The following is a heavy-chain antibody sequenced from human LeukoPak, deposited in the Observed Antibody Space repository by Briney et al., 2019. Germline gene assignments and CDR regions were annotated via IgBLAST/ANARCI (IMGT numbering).Heavy chain of an antibody. D-gene: IGHD6-25*01. V-gene: IGHV3-23*01. CDR2: ISGSGGST. J-gene: IGHJ6*03. Sequence: PGGSLRLSRAASGFTFSSYATSWVRQAPGKGLEWVSAISGSGGSTYYADSVKGRFTISRDNSKNTLYLQMNSLRAEDTAVYYCAKKIAAYMDVWGKGTTVTVSS. CDR3: AKKIAAYMDV. CDR1: GFTFSSYA.